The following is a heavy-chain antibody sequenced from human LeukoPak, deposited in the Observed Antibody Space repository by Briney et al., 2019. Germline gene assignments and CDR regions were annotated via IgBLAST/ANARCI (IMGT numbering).Heavy chain of an antibody. CDR1: GFTFSSYW. D-gene: IGHD2-2*01. V-gene: IGHV3-7*01. Sequence: PGGSLRLSCAASGFTFSSYWMSWVRQAPGKGLEWVANIKQDGSEKYYVDSVKGRFTISRDNAKNSLYLQMNSLRAEDTAVYYCARDYQLDYYYYGMDVWGQGTTVTVSS. J-gene: IGHJ6*02. CDR3: ARDYQLDYYYYGMDV. CDR2: IKQDGSEK.